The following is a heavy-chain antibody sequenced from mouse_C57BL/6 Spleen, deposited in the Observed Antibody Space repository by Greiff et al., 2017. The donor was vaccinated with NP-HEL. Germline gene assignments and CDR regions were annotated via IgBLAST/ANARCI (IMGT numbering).Heavy chain of an antibody. Sequence: VQLQQSGPGLVKPGASVKISCKASGYTFTDYYMNWVKQSHGKSLEWIGDINPNNGGTSYNQKFKGKATLTVDKSSSTAYMELRSLTSEDSAVYYCARWRGYFDVWGTGTTVTVSS. V-gene: IGHV1-26*01. CDR3: ARWRGYFDV. J-gene: IGHJ1*03. CDR2: INPNNGGT. CDR1: GYTFTDYY.